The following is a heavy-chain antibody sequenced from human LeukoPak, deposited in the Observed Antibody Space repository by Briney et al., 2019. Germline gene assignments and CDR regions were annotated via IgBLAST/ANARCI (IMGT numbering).Heavy chain of an antibody. CDR1: GYTFSSYS. CDR2: ISGSGVNT. V-gene: IGHV3-23*01. J-gene: IGHJ3*02. CDR3: ARGRSGYGPFDAFDI. Sequence: GGSLRLSCTASGYTFSSYSMTWVRQAPGRGLEWVSAISGSGVNTYYADSVKGRFAASRGNSKNTLYLQMNSLRAEDTAVYYCARGRSGYGPFDAFDIWGQGTWVTVSS. D-gene: IGHD3-22*01.